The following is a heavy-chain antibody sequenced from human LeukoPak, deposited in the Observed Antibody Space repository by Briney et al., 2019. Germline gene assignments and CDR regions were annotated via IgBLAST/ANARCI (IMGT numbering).Heavy chain of an antibody. Sequence: GGSLRLSCAASGFIFSSYALHWVRQAPGKGLEWVAVISYDGSNKYYADSVKGRFTLSRDNSKNTLYVQVNNLRAEDTAVYYCARGPSSNWSGLDFWGQGTLLTVSS. D-gene: IGHD6-13*01. J-gene: IGHJ4*02. CDR2: ISYDGSNK. CDR3: ARGPSSNWSGLDF. V-gene: IGHV3-30-3*01. CDR1: GFIFSSYA.